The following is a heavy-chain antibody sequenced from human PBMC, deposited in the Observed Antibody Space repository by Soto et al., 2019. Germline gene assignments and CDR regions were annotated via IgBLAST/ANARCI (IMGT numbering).Heavy chain of an antibody. CDR1: GFSFSNYE. V-gene: IGHV3-48*03. J-gene: IGHJ4*02. CDR2: ISSGGDTI. Sequence: PGGSLRLSCAASGFSFSNYEMNWVRQAPGKGLEWVAYISSGGDTIHYADSVRGRFTVSRYNARNSLSLQMNTLRVEDTALYYCARDRAAGGYWGQGTLVTVSS. D-gene: IGHD6-13*01. CDR3: ARDRAAGGY.